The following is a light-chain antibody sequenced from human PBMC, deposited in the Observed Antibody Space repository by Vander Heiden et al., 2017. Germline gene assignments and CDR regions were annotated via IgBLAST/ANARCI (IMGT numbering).Light chain of an antibody. J-gene: IGKJ4*01. V-gene: IGKV1D-12*01. Sequence: DIQMTQYPSSVSASVGDRVTITCRASHGISTYLVWYQQNPGKAPKLLIYGASSLQSGVPSRFSGSGSGTDFTLTISSLQPEDFATYYCQQANSLPLTFGGGTTVEI. CDR2: GAS. CDR1: HGISTY. CDR3: QQANSLPLT.